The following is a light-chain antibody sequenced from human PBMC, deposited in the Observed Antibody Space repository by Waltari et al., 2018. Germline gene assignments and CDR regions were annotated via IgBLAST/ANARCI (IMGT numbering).Light chain of an antibody. J-gene: IGKJ4*01. V-gene: IGKV3-11*01. CDR3: QQRGNGLT. CDR2: DAS. CDR1: QSVSNY. Sequence: EIVLTHSPATLSLSPGESATPPCRASQSVSNYLAWYQQKPGQAPRLLIYDASTRATGTPARFSGSGSGTDFSLTISSLEPEDFAVYYCQQRGNGLTFGGGTKVEIK.